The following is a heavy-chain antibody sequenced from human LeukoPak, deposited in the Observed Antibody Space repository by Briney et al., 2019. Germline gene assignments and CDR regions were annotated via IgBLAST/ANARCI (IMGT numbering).Heavy chain of an antibody. V-gene: IGHV4-34*01. CDR2: INHSGST. CDR3: ARTYYDILTGARSFDY. D-gene: IGHD3-9*01. Sequence: PSETLSLTCAVYGGSFSGYYWSWIRQPPGKGLEWIGEINHSGSTDYNPSLKSRVTISVDTSKNQFSLKLSSVTAADTAVYYCARTYYDILTGARSFDYWGQGTLVTVSS. J-gene: IGHJ4*02. CDR1: GGSFSGYY.